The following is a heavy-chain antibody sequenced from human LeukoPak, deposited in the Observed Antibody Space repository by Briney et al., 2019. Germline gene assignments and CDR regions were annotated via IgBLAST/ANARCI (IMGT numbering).Heavy chain of an antibody. J-gene: IGHJ4*02. CDR2: ISTRSSYI. CDR1: GFTFSSYN. D-gene: IGHD3-10*01. CDR3: ARVDPGSYLMFYYVDF. V-gene: IGHV3-21*01. Sequence: GGSLRLSCAASGFTFSSYNMNWVRQAPGKGLEWVSSISTRSSYIYYADSVKGRFTISRDNAKNSLYLQMNSLRAEDTAVYYCARVDPGSYLMFYYVDFWGQGTLVTVSS.